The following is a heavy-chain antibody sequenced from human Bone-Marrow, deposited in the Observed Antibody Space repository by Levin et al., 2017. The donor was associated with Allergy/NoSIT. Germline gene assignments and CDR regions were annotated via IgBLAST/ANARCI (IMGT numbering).Heavy chain of an antibody. J-gene: IGHJ5*02. CDR2: INPSVGST. V-gene: IGHV1-46*01. D-gene: IGHD6-13*01. CDR3: AGDKRIPAAGTGWFDP. CDR1: GYPFTNYY. Sequence: GESLKISCKASGYPFTNYYMHWLRQAPGQGPQWMGLINPSVGSTTYAQNFQGRVTMTRDTSTGTVYMELISLTYEDTAIYDCAGDKRIPAAGTGWFDPWGQGTLVYVCS.